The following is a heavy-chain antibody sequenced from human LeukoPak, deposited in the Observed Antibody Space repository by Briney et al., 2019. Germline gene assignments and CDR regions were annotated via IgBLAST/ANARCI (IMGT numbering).Heavy chain of an antibody. CDR3: ARDSAANIEAYFDY. J-gene: IGHJ4*02. Sequence: GGSLRLSCAASGFTFSDYYMTWIRQAPGKGLEGVSYISSSGSPIYYADSVKGRFTISRDNAKNSLYLQMNSLRAEDTAVYYCARDSAANIEAYFDYWGQGTLVTVSS. CDR1: GFTFSDYY. V-gene: IGHV3-11*01. CDR2: ISSSGSPI. D-gene: IGHD2/OR15-2a*01.